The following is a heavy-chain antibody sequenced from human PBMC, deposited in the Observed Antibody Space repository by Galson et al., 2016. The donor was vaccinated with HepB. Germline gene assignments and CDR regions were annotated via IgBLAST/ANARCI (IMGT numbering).Heavy chain of an antibody. V-gene: IGHV4-39*01. Sequence: SETLSLTCAVSGGPIGTSAYYWGWIRQPPGKGLEWIGSIYYTGSTYHNPSLRSRLTMSIEVTKSQFSLKLSSVTAADAAVYYCARLAYCSNISCFNRRPDFGMDVWGQGTTVIVSS. CDR2: IYYTGST. CDR3: ARLAYCSNISCFNRRPDFGMDV. D-gene: IGHD2-2*01. CDR1: GGPIGTSAYY. J-gene: IGHJ6*02.